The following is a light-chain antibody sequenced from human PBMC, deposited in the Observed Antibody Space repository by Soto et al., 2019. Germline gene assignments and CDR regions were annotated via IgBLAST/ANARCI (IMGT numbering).Light chain of an antibody. J-gene: IGKJ1*01. CDR3: QQYNNWPRT. V-gene: IGKV3-15*01. CDR2: GAS. CDR1: QSVSSD. Sequence: EIVMTQSPATLSVSPGEGATLSCRASQSVSSDLAWYQQKPGQAPRLLIFGASTRATGIPARFSGSGSGTEFTLTISSLQSEDFALYYCQQYNNWPRTFGQGTKVEIK.